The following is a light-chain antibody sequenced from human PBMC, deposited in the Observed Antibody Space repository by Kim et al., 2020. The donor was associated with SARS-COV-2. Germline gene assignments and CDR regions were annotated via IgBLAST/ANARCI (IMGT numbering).Light chain of an antibody. CDR3: CSYAGSGTYV. Sequence: QSALTQPASVSASPGQSITISCTGTSSDVGHYNLVSWYQLHPGKAPKLMIYEVTKRPAGISSRFSGSKSGNTASLTISGLQAEDEADYSCCSYAGSGTYVFGTGTKVTVL. J-gene: IGLJ1*01. CDR1: SSDVGHYNL. V-gene: IGLV2-23*02. CDR2: EVT.